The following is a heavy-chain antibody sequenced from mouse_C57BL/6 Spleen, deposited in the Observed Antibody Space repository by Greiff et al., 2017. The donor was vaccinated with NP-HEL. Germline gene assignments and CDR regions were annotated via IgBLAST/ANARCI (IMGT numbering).Heavy chain of an antibody. CDR1: GYAFSSYW. CDR3: ARQSPPPRYFEV. Sequence: QVQLQQSGAELVKPGASVKISCKASGYAFSSYWMNWVKQRPGKGLEWIGQIYPGDGDTNYNGKFKGKATLTADKSSSTAYMQLSSLTSEDSAVYFCARQSPPPRYFEVWGTGTTVTVSS. V-gene: IGHV1-80*01. CDR2: IYPGDGDT. J-gene: IGHJ1*03.